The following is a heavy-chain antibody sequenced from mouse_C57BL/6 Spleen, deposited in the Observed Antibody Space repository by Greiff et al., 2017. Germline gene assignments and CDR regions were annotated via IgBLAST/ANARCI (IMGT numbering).Heavy chain of an antibody. CDR2: INPYNGDT. CDR1: GYSFTGYF. J-gene: IGHJ4*01. CDR3: ARNRYPYAMDY. V-gene: IGHV1-20*01. D-gene: IGHD2-12*01. Sequence: EVKLVESGPELVKPGDSVKISCKASGYSFTGYFMNWVMQSHGKSLEWIGRINPYNGDTFYNQKFKGKATLTVDKSSSTAHMELRSLTSEDSAVYYCARNRYPYAMDYWGQGTSVTVSS.